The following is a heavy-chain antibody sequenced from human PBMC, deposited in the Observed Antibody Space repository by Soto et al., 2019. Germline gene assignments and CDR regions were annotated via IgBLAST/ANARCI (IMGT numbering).Heavy chain of an antibody. CDR2: IYYSGST. D-gene: IGHD2-2*01. Sequence: QVQLQESGPGLVKPSQTLSLTCTVSGGSISSGGYYWSWIRQYPGKGLEWIGYIYYSGSTYYNPSLKSRVTISVDTSKNQFSLKLSAVTAADTVVYYCARSSTSANYFDYWGQGTLVTVSS. V-gene: IGHV4-31*03. CDR3: ARSSTSANYFDY. J-gene: IGHJ4*02. CDR1: GGSISSGGYY.